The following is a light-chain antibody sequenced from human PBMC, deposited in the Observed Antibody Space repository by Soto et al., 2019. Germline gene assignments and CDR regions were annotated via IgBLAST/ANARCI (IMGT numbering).Light chain of an antibody. CDR2: DAS. CDR3: QQHSNWPPT. CDR1: QSVSSY. Sequence: EIVLTQSPATLSLSPGERATLSCRASQSVSSYFAWYQQKYGQAPRRLIYDASNRATGIPAKFIGSGSATDFTPTIISLEPEDFAVYYCQQHSNWPPTFVQGTKLEIK. V-gene: IGKV3-11*01. J-gene: IGKJ2*01.